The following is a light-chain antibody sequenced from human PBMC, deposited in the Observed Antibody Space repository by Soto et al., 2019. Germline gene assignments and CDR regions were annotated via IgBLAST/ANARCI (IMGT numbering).Light chain of an antibody. CDR1: QSVSNN. CDR2: GAS. V-gene: IGKV3D-15*01. J-gene: IGKJ1*01. Sequence: ERVMTQSPATLSVSPGERATLSCRASQSVSNNLAWYQQKLGQAPRLLIYGASTRATGIPARFSGSGSGTELTLTISSLQSEDFAVYYCQQYNNWPRTFGQGTKVGIK. CDR3: QQYNNWPRT.